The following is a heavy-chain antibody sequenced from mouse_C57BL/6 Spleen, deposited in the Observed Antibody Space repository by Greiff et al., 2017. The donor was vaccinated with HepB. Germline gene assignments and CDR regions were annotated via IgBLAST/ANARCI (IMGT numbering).Heavy chain of an antibody. J-gene: IGHJ4*01. CDR1: GYTFTSYW. CDR2: IDPNSGGT. D-gene: IGHD1-1*01. Sequence: QVQLKQPGAELVKPGASVKLSCKASGYTFTSYWMHWVKQRPGRGLEWIGRIDPNSGGTKYNEKFKSKATLTVDKPSSTAYMQLSSLTSEDSAVYYCARVPITTVVEYAMDYWGQGTSVTVSS. CDR3: ARVPITTVVEYAMDY. V-gene: IGHV1-72*01.